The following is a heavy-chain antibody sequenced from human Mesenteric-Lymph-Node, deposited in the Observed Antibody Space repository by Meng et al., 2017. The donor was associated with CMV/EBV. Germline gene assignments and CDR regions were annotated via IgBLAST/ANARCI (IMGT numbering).Heavy chain of an antibody. CDR3: AKDPHEFWSGKNWFDP. D-gene: IGHD3-3*01. J-gene: IGHJ5*02. CDR1: GFTFTTYS. Sequence: GESLKISCAASGFTFTTYSMNWVRQAPGQGLEWISYISNSGSTIYYAGSVKGRFRISRDNDKNSVYLQINSLRAEDTAVYYCAKDPHEFWSGKNWFDPWGQGTLVTVSS. CDR2: ISNSGSTI. V-gene: IGHV3-48*04.